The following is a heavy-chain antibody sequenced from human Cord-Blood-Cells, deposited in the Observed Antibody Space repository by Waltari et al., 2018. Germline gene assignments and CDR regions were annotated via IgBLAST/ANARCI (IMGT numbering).Heavy chain of an antibody. J-gene: IGHJ6*03. Sequence: EVQLVESGGGLFKPGGSLRFSCAASVFTFSSHSMNLFRQAPGKGLEWVSSISSSSSYKYYADSVKGRFTISRDNAKNSLYLQMNSLRAEDTAVYYCARVEGTSYYMDVWGKGTTVTVSS. CDR3: ARVEGTSYYMDV. CDR2: ISSSSSYK. CDR1: VFTFSSHS. D-gene: IGHD2-2*01. V-gene: IGHV3-21*01.